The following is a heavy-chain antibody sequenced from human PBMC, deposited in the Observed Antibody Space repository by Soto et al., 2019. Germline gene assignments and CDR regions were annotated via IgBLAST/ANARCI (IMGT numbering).Heavy chain of an antibody. CDR3: AKVSAPGNYYYGMDV. Sequence: VALRLSSEASGFTFSSYSMSWVRQAPGKGLEWVSAISGSGGSTYYADSVKGRFTISRDNSKNTLYLQMNSLRAEDTAVYYCAKVSAPGNYYYGMDVCGQGTTVTVTS. CDR1: GFTFSSYS. V-gene: IGHV3-23*01. D-gene: IGHD3-3*01. J-gene: IGHJ6*02. CDR2: ISGSGGST.